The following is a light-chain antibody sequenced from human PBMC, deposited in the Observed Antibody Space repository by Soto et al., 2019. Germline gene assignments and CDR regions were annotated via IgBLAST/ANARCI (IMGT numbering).Light chain of an antibody. CDR2: AAS. V-gene: IGKV1-9*01. CDR3: QQYNNWPRT. Sequence: IQLTQSPSSLSASVGDRVTITCRASQGISSYLAWYQQKPGKAPKLLIYAASTLQSGVPSRFSGSGSGTEFTLTISSLQSEDFAVYYCQQYNNWPRTFGQGTKVEIK. CDR1: QGISSY. J-gene: IGKJ1*01.